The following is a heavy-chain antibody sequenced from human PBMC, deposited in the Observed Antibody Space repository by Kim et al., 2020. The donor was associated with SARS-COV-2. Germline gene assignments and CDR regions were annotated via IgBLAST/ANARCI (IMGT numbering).Heavy chain of an antibody. J-gene: IGHJ4*02. D-gene: IGHD4-17*01. CDR2: IYTDGSGT. Sequence: GGSLRLSCAASGFTFSKYAMTWVRQAPGKGLEWVSIIYTDGSGTFYADSVRGRFIISRDNSKDTLYLQMHNLRAEDTAIYYCAKNTVITPSDSWGQGTLVTVSS. V-gene: IGHV3-23*03. CDR3: AKNTVITPSDS. CDR1: GFTFSKYA.